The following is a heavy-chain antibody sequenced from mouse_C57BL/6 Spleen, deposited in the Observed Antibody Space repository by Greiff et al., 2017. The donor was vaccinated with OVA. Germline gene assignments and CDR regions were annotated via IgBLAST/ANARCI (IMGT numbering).Heavy chain of an antibody. CDR3: ARPLGREDAMDY. J-gene: IGHJ4*01. Sequence: VQLQQPGAELVKPGASVKLSCKASGYTFTSYWMHWVKQRPGQGLEWIGMIHPNSGSTNYNEKFKSKATLTVDKSSSTAYMQLSSLTSEDSAVYYCARPLGREDAMDYWGQGTSVTVSS. CDR1: GYTFTSYW. V-gene: IGHV1-64*01. CDR2: IHPNSGST. D-gene: IGHD4-1*01.